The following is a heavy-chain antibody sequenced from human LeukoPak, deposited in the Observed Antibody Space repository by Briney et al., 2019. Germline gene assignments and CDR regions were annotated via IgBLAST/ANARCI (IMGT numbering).Heavy chain of an antibody. CDR1: GFTFSTYD. D-gene: IGHD2-8*01. Sequence: GSLRLSCAAFGFTFSTYDMNWVRQAPGKGLEWVSSISSSSSYIYYADSVKGRFTISRDNAKNSLYLQMSSLRAEDTAVYYCARVQGHPPNGLDIWGQGTMVTVSS. V-gene: IGHV3-21*01. J-gene: IGHJ3*02. CDR2: ISSSSSYI. CDR3: ARVQGHPPNGLDI.